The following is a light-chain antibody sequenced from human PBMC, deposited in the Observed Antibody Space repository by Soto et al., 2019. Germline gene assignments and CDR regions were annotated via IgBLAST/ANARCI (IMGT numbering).Light chain of an antibody. V-gene: IGLV1-47*01. CDR2: RNN. Sequence: QSVLTQPPSASGTPGQRVTISCSGSSSNIGSNYVYWYQQLPGTAPKLLIYRNNQRPSGVPDRFSGSKSGTSASLAISGLRSEDVADYYCAAWDDSPPGVVFGGGTKLTVL. CDR3: AAWDDSPPGVV. J-gene: IGLJ2*01. CDR1: SSNIGSNY.